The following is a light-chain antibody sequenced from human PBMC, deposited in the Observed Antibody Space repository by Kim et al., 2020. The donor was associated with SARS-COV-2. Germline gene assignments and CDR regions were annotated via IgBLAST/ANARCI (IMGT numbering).Light chain of an antibody. CDR3: AAWDSSLSAYV. CDR2: RDD. Sequence: RQTPTLTCTGNSNNIGSQGAAWLQQRQSRPPKLLSYRDDNRPPGISERLSASRSGNTASLTITGLQPEDEADYYCAAWDSSLSAYVFGTGTKVTVL. J-gene: IGLJ1*01. V-gene: IGLV10-54*01. CDR1: SNNIGSQG.